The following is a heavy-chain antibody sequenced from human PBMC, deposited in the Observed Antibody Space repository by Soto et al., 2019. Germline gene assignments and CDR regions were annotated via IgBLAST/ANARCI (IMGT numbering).Heavy chain of an antibody. CDR3: ARHADYYDSSGYYQPIGMDV. D-gene: IGHD3-22*01. CDR2: MNPNSGNT. V-gene: IGHV1-8*01. Sequence: ASVKVSCKASGYTFTSYVISWVRLATGQGLERKGWMNPNSGNTGYAQKFQGQVTISADKSISTAYLQWSSLKASDTAMYYFARHADYYDSSGYYQPIGMDVWGQGTTVTVSS. CDR1: GYTFTSYV. J-gene: IGHJ6*02.